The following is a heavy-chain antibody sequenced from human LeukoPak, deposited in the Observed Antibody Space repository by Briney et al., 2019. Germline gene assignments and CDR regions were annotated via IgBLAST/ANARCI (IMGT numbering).Heavy chain of an antibody. CDR1: GGTFSSYA. J-gene: IGHJ6*03. CDR3: ARVYGYYYYYMDV. Sequence: ASVKVSCKASGGTFSSYAISWVRQAPGQGLEWMGWINPDNDNTEYGQTFQGRLTMTTDTSTSTIFMELRSLRSDDTAVYYCARVYGYYYYYMDVWGEGTTVTVSS. V-gene: IGHV1-18*01. CDR2: INPDNDNT. D-gene: IGHD4-17*01.